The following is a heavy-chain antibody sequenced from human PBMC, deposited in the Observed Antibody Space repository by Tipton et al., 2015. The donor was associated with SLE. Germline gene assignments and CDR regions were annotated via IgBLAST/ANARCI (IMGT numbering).Heavy chain of an antibody. J-gene: IGHJ2*01. CDR3: ARDRVQRGYFDL. CDR2: ISSSSSYI. V-gene: IGHV3-21*03. Sequence: SLRLSCAASGFTFSSYNMNWVRQAPGKGLEWVSSISSSSSYIYYADSVKGRFTISRDNAKKSLYLQMNSLRAEDTAVYYCARDRVQRGYFDLWGRGTLVTVSS. D-gene: IGHD5-18*01. CDR1: GFTFSSYN.